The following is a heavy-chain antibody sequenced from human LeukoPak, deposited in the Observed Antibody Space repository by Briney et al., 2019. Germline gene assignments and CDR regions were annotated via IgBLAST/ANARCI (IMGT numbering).Heavy chain of an antibody. J-gene: IGHJ4*02. CDR3: GRGSGTALDY. Sequence: GASVKISCKASGYTFTSYGISWVRPAPGQGLEWMGWINAYNGIPNYAQKLQGRVTMTTDTSTSTAYMELRSLRSDDTAVYYCGRGSGTALDYWGRGTLVTVSS. CDR2: INAYNGIP. D-gene: IGHD5-18*01. V-gene: IGHV1-18*01. CDR1: GYTFTSYG.